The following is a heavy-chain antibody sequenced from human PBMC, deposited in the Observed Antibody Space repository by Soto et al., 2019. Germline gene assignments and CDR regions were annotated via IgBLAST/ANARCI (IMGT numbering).Heavy chain of an antibody. CDR2: ISSSSSYI. CDR1: GFTFSSYS. Sequence: GGSLRLSCATSGFTFSSYSMNWVRQAPGKGLEWVSSISSSSSYIYYADSVKGRFTISRDNAKNSLYLQMNSLRAEDTAVYYCARHSRGGFGEPYYFDYWGQGTLVTVSS. CDR3: ARHSRGGFGEPYYFDY. J-gene: IGHJ4*02. V-gene: IGHV3-21*01. D-gene: IGHD3-10*01.